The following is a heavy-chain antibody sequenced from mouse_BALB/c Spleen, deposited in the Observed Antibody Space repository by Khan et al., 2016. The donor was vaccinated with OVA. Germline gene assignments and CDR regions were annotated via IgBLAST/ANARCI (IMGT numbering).Heavy chain of an antibody. CDR1: GYTFTTYW. V-gene: IGHV1-7*01. Sequence: QVQLQQSGAERAKPGASVKMSCKASGYTFTTYWMHWVKQRPGQGLEWIGYINPTSGYTDSNEKFKDRATLSADKSSSTAYMQLSSLTSEDSAVYYCTRDRFDYWGQGTTLTVSS. CDR2: INPTSGYT. J-gene: IGHJ2*01. CDR3: TRDRFDY.